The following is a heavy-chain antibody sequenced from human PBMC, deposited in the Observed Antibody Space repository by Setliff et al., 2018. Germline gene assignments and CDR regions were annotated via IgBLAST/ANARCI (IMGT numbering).Heavy chain of an antibody. CDR2: IYSGDRST. V-gene: IGHV3-23*03. D-gene: IGHD3-16*01. Sequence: LRLSCAGSGFAFSSYAMSWVRQAPGKGLEWVSTIYSGDRSTFYTDSVKGRFTISRDSSKNTLYLQMNSLRAEDTAVYYCAKPQVELRWGFESWGQGTLVTVSS. CDR1: GFAFSSYA. J-gene: IGHJ4*02. CDR3: AKPQVELRWGFES.